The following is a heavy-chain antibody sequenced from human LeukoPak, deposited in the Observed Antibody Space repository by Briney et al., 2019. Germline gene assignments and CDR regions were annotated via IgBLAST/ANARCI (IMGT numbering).Heavy chain of an antibody. CDR3: ARHLGIEQWLSTSWFDP. J-gene: IGHJ5*02. V-gene: IGHV4-39*01. CDR2: IYYSGST. D-gene: IGHD6-19*01. CDR1: GGSISSSSYY. Sequence: SETLSLTCTVSGGSISSSSYYWGWIRQPPGKGLEWIGSIYYSGSTYYNPSLKSRVTISVDTSKNQFSLKLSSVTAADTAVYYFARHLGIEQWLSTSWFDPWGQGTLVTVSS.